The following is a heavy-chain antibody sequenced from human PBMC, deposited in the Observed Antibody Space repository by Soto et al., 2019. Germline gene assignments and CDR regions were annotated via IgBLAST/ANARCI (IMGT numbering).Heavy chain of an antibody. D-gene: IGHD2-2*01. CDR3: ARDIGVGPAGFGY. J-gene: IGHJ4*02. Sequence: GGSLRLSCATSGFTFSSYEMNWVRQAPGKGLEWVSHISSGGSSIYYADSVKGRFTISRDNAKNSVYLQMNSLRAEDTAVYYCARDIGVGPAGFGYWGQGTLVTVSS. V-gene: IGHV3-48*03. CDR2: ISSGGSSI. CDR1: GFTFSSYE.